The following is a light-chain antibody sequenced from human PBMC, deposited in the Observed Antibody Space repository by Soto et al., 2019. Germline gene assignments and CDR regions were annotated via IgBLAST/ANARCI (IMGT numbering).Light chain of an antibody. Sequence: EIVLTQSPSTLSLSPWETATLSCRASQSVNTYLAWYQQKPAQAPRLIIYDASNRANGIPVRFTGSGSGTDFTLTISSLEPEDFAVYYCQQYNNWHPITFGQGTRLEIK. CDR1: QSVNTY. V-gene: IGKV3-11*01. CDR3: QQYNNWHPIT. J-gene: IGKJ5*01. CDR2: DAS.